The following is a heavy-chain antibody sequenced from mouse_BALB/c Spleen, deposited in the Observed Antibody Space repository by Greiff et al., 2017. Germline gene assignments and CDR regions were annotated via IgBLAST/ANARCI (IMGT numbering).Heavy chain of an antibody. V-gene: IGHV1-15*01. D-gene: IGHD2-1*01. CDR3: TRYYGNYVYYAMDY. J-gene: IGHJ4*01. CDR1: GYTFTDYE. Sequence: VQLQESGAELVRPGASVTLSCKASGYTFTDYEMHWVKQTPVHGLEWIGAIDPETGGTAYNQKFKGKATLTADKSSSTAYMELRSLTSEDSAVYYCTRYYGNYVYYAMDYWGQGTSVTVSS. CDR2: IDPETGGT.